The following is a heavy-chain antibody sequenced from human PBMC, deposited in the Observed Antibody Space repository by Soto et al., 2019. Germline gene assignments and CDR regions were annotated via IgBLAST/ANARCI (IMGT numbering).Heavy chain of an antibody. Sequence: GESLKISCAASGFSFNNYAMNWVRQAPGKGLEWVSGISPNGGTTNYADSVKGRFTVSRDKSNNTLFLQMSSLRAEDSAVYFCAKAGIENSAYGYYFDYWGQGALVTVSS. D-gene: IGHD5-12*01. CDR2: ISPNGGTT. V-gene: IGHV3-23*01. J-gene: IGHJ4*02. CDR3: AKAGIENSAYGYYFDY. CDR1: GFSFNNYA.